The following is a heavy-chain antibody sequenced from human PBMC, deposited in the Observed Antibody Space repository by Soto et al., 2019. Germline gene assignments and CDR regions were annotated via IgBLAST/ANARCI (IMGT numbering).Heavy chain of an antibody. J-gene: IGHJ3*02. CDR2: ITSSYRT. D-gene: IGHD3-16*01. CDR1: GFSFSSYA. V-gene: IGHV3-23*01. Sequence: GGSLRLSCAASGFSFSSYAMTWVRQAPGKGLEWVSGITSSYRTYYVESVKGRFTISRDNSKNTLYLQMDSLRAEDTAVYYCARGLGPFDIWGQGTMVTVSS. CDR3: ARGLGPFDI.